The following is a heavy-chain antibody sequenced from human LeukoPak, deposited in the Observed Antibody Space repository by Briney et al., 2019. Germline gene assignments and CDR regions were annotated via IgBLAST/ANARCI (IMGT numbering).Heavy chain of an antibody. V-gene: IGHV1-2*02. D-gene: IGHD5-12*01. CDR2: INPNSGGT. CDR3: ARDRDSGYSGYPFDY. J-gene: IGHJ4*02. CDR1: GYTFTGYY. Sequence: ASVKVSCKASGYTFTGYYMHWVRQAPGQGLEWMGWINPNSGGTNYAQKFQGRVTMTRDTSISTAYMELGSLRSDDTAVYYCARDRDSGYSGYPFDYWGQGTLVTVSS.